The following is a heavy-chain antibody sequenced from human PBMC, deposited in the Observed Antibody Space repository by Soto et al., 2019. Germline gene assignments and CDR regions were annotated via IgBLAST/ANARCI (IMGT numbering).Heavy chain of an antibody. Sequence: QVTLKESGPVLVKPTETLTLTCTVSGFSLSNARMGVSWIRQPPGKALEWLAHIFSNDEKSYSTSLKSRLTIPRDTPKSQVVLTMTNRDLVDTATYYCARILSQGYGGNSLDYWGQGTRVPVSS. J-gene: IGHJ4*02. CDR3: ARILSQGYGGNSLDY. CDR2: IFSNDEK. V-gene: IGHV2-26*01. D-gene: IGHD4-17*01. CDR1: GFSLSNARMG.